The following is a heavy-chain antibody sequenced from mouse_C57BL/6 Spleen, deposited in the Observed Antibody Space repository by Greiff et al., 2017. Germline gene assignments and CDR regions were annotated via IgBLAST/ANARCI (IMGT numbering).Heavy chain of an antibody. V-gene: IGHV1-64*01. CDR2: IHPNSGST. J-gene: IGHJ4*01. CDR3: ARDYSHYYAMDY. Sequence: VQLQQPGAELVKPGASVKLSCKASGYTFTSYWMHWVRQRPGQGLEWIGMIHPNSGSTNYNEKFKSKATLTVDKSSSTAYMQLSSLTSEDSAVYYCARDYSHYYAMDYWGQGTSVTVSS. D-gene: IGHD2-12*01. CDR1: GYTFTSYW.